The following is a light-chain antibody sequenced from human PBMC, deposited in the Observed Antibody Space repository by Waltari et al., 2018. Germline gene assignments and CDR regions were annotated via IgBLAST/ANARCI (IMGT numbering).Light chain of an antibody. CDR2: DAS. CDR3: QKYRTLPAT. J-gene: IGKJ1*01. CDR1: QSISKY. V-gene: IGKV3-20*01. Sequence: EIMLTQSPGTLSLSPGERATLSCRASQSISKYLDWYQQKPGQPPRLLIYDASSRATGIPDRFSGSGSGTDFSLTISRLEPEDFAVYYCQKYRTLPATFGQGTKVEIK.